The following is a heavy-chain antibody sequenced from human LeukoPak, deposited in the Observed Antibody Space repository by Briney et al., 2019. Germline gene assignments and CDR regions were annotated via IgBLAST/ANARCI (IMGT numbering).Heavy chain of an antibody. CDR3: ARDWGVSARPGYMDV. CDR1: GASIGSYY. J-gene: IGHJ6*03. Sequence: SETLSLTCTVSGASIGSYYWSWIRQSPGKGLEWVGYFFYSGRTNYNPSLKSRVTISEDTSKNQFSLKLTSATAADTAVYYCARDWGVSARPGYMDVWGKGTTVTVSS. CDR2: FFYSGRT. V-gene: IGHV4-59*01. D-gene: IGHD6-6*01.